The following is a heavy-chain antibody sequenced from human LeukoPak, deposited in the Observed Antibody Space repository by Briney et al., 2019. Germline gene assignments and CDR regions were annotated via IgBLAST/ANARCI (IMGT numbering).Heavy chain of an antibody. CDR3: ARDGSYYDSSGYYSMYNWFDP. CDR1: GFTFSSYG. D-gene: IGHD3-22*01. Sequence: GGSLRLSCAASGFTFSSYGMHWVRQAPGKGLEWVAVIWYDGSNKYYADSVKGRFTISRDNSKNTLYLQMNSLRAEGTAVYYCARDGSYYDSSGYYSMYNWFDPWGQGTLVTVSS. V-gene: IGHV3-33*01. J-gene: IGHJ5*02. CDR2: IWYDGSNK.